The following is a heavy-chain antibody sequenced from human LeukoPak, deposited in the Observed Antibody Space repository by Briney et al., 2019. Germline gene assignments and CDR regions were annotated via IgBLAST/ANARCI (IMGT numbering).Heavy chain of an antibody. V-gene: IGHV3-23*01. J-gene: IGHJ6*02. Sequence: GGSLRLSCAASGFPFSSYAMSWVRQAPGKGLEWVSIISGSGDSTYYADSVKGRFTVSRDKSKNTLYLQMNSLRAEDTAVYYCARDRYSSGWYYYYGMDVWGQGTTVTVSS. CDR3: ARDRYSSGWYYYYGMDV. D-gene: IGHD6-19*01. CDR1: GFPFSSYA. CDR2: ISGSGDST.